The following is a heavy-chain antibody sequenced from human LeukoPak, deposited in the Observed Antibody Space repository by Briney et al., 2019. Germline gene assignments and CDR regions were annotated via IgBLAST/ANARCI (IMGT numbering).Heavy chain of an antibody. J-gene: IGHJ4*02. CDR2: IYYSGST. Sequence: SETLSLTCTVSGGSISSSSYYWGWIRQPPGKGLEWIGSIYYSGSTYYNPSLKSRVTISVDTSKNQFSLKLSSVTAADTAVYYCARGQGRRTYYDFWSGYYTGFYFDYWGQGTLVTVSS. V-gene: IGHV4-39*01. CDR3: ARGQGRRTYYDFWSGYYTGFYFDY. CDR1: GGSISSSSYY. D-gene: IGHD3-3*01.